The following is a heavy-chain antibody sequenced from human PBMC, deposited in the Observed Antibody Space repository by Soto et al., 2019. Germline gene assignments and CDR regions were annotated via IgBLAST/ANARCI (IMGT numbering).Heavy chain of an antibody. CDR2: IYDTGST. CDR1: GGSIRSDSYY. J-gene: IGHJ3*01. Sequence: SETLSLTCTVSGGSIRSDSYYWSWIRQHPGDGLEWIGYIYDTGSTHYNPSLKSRVSISIDTSKNQFSLKLSSVTAADTAVYYCARDVDPGDACDLWGQRTMVTVSS. V-gene: IGHV4-31*03. CDR3: ARDVDPGDACDL. D-gene: IGHD2-21*01.